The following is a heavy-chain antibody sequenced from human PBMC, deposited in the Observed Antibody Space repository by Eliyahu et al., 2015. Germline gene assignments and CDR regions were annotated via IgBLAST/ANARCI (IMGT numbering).Heavy chain of an antibody. CDR2: IYYSGST. CDR3: ARTRKGIAAHFDY. CDR1: GGXISSSSFY. D-gene: IGHD6-13*01. V-gene: IGHV4-39*01. Sequence: QLQLQESGPGLVKPSETLSLTCTVSGGXISSSSFYXGWIRQPPGKGLEWIGSIYYSGSTYYNPSLKSRVTISVDTSKNQFSLKLSSVTAADTAVYYCARTRKGIAAHFDYWGQGTLVTVSS. J-gene: IGHJ4*02.